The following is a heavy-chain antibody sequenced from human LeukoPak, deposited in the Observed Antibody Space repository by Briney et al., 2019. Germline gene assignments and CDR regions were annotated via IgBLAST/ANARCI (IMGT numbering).Heavy chain of an antibody. Sequence: SVKVSCRASGGTFSSYAISWVRQAPGQGLEWMGRIIPIFGIANYAQKFQGRVTITADKSTSTAYMELSSLRSEDTAVYYCARDQAVVVAAEDYYGMDVWGQGTTVTVSS. CDR1: GGTFSSYA. CDR3: ARDQAVVVAAEDYYGMDV. V-gene: IGHV1-69*04. CDR2: IIPIFGIA. D-gene: IGHD2-15*01. J-gene: IGHJ6*02.